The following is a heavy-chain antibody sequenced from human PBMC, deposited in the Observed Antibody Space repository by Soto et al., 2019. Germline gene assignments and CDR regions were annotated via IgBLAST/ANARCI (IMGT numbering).Heavy chain of an antibody. CDR2: IIPIFGTA. CDR3: ARDRFDYDYVWGSYRPQHHPIFDY. D-gene: IGHD3-16*02. V-gene: IGHV1-69*06. Sequence: GASVKVSCKASGGTFSSYAISWLRQAPGQGLEWMGGIIPIFGTANYAQKFQGRVTITADKSTSTAYMELSSLRSEDTAVYHCARDRFDYDYVWGSYRPQHHPIFDYWGQGTLVTVSS. CDR1: GGTFSSYA. J-gene: IGHJ4*02.